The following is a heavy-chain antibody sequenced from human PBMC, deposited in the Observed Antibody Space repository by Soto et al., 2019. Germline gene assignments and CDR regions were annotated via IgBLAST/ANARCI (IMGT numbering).Heavy chain of an antibody. D-gene: IGHD6-19*01. Sequence: SETLSLTCSVSGGSISGSYWSWIRQSQGKGLEWLGYVYYTGSTNYSPSLRSRVTISVYTSKNEFSLRLSSVTASDTAVYFCATSLAVPGAHIDYWGQGTQVTVSS. V-gene: IGHV4-59*01. CDR2: VYYTGST. J-gene: IGHJ4*02. CDR3: ATSLAVPGAHIDY. CDR1: GGSISGSY.